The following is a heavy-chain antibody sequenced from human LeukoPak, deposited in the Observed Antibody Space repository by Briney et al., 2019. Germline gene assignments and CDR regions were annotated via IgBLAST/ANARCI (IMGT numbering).Heavy chain of an antibody. CDR1: GFTLSNSY. V-gene: IGHV3-23*01. J-gene: IGHJ4*02. CDR3: AKGGSSSSWGDY. CDR2: IRGSGGST. Sequence: PGGSLRLSCAASGFTLSNSYRTSGRQAPGKGLGWVSVIRGSGGSTYYADSVTGRFTISRDNSKNPLYLQMNSLRAEDTAVYYCAKGGSSSSWGDYWGQGTLVTVSS. D-gene: IGHD6-13*01.